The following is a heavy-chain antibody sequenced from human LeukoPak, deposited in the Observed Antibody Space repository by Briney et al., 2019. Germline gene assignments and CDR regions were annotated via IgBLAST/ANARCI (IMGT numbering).Heavy chain of an antibody. D-gene: IGHD4-17*01. CDR1: GYTFTSYG. CDR2: IIPIFGTA. Sequence: SVKVSCKASGYTFTSYGISWVRQAPGQGLEWMGGIIPIFGTANYAQKFQGRVTITADESTSTAYMELSSLRSEDTAVYYCATHGDYGVSFDYWGQGTLVTVSS. CDR3: ATHGDYGVSFDY. J-gene: IGHJ4*02. V-gene: IGHV1-69*13.